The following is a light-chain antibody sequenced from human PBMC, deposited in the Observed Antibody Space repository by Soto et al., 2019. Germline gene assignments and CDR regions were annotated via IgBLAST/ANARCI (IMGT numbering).Light chain of an antibody. Sequence: QSVLTQSSSASASLGSSVKLTCTLSSGHSSYIIAWHQQQPGKAPRYLMKLEGSGSYNTGSGVPDRLSGSSSGADRYLTISNLQFEDEADYYCETWVSNTYVFGTGTKLTVL. J-gene: IGLJ1*01. CDR3: ETWVSNTYV. CDR1: SGHSSYI. V-gene: IGLV4-60*02. CDR2: LEGSGSY.